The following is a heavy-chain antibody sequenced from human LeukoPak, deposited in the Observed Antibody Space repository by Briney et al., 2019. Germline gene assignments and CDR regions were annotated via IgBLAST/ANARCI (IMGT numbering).Heavy chain of an antibody. CDR1: GGTISNYV. CDR2: IIPIFTTT. D-gene: IGHD6-19*01. CDR3: ATDQWLVLARGFDP. V-gene: IGHV1-69*13. Sequence: SVKVSCKAAGGTISNYVISWVRQAPGQGLEWMGGIIPIFTTTNYAQKFQGRVTITADESTSTAYMELSSLRSEDTAVYHCATDQWLVLARGFDPWGQGTLVTVSS. J-gene: IGHJ5*02.